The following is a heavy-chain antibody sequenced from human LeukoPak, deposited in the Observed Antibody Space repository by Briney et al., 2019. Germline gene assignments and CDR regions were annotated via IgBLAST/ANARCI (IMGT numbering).Heavy chain of an antibody. J-gene: IGHJ4*02. CDR2: ISQSGST. CDR1: GGSLTSGDYY. V-gene: IGHV4-30-2*01. CDR3: ARGRGVGAPSGYFDY. D-gene: IGHD1-26*01. Sequence: PSETLSLTCTVSGGSLTSGDYYWSWIRQPPGKGLEWIGYISQSGSTSYNPSLKSRVTISVDRSKNQFSLKLTSVTAADTAVYYCARGRGVGAPSGYFDYWGQGTLVTVSS.